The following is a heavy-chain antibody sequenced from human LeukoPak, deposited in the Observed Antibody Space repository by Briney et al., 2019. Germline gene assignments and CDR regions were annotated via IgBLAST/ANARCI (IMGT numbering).Heavy chain of an antibody. J-gene: IGHJ5*01. V-gene: IGHV3-30*02. CDR3: AREVVVAARINWFDS. D-gene: IGHD2-15*01. CDR2: IRYDGSSK. Sequence: PGGSLRLSCAASGFSFRSYGMHWVRQAPGKGLEWVAFIRYDGSSKYHANTVKGRFTVSRDNSKNTLYLQMDSLRAEDTAVYYCAREVVVAARINWFDSWGQGTLVTVSS. CDR1: GFSFRSYG.